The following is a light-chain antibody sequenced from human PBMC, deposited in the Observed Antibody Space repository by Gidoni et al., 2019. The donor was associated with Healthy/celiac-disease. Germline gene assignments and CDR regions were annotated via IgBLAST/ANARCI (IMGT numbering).Light chain of an antibody. CDR1: TSDVGGYKY. CDR3: NSYTSSSKNV. Sequence: QSALTHPASVSGSPGQSITISCTGTTSDVGGYKYVSWYQQYPGKAPKLMIYEVNNRPSGVSNRFSGSKSGNTASLTISGLQAEDEADYYCNSYTSSSKNVFGTGTKVTVL. J-gene: IGLJ1*01. V-gene: IGLV2-14*01. CDR2: EVN.